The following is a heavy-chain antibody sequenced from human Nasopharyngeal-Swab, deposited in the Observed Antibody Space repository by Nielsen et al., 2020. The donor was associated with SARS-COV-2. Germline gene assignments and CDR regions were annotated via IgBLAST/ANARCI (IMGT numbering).Heavy chain of an antibody. CDR1: GGSLSGYY. D-gene: IGHD5-18*01. Sequence: GSLRLSCAVYGGSLSGYYWSRIRKPPGKGLEGIGEINHSGSTKYNPSLKSRVTISVDTSKNQFSLKLSSVTAADTAVYYCARGGGYSYGYPTPDAFERGGQGTMVTVSS. CDR3: ARGGGYSYGYPTPDAFER. CDR2: INHSGST. V-gene: IGHV4-34*01. J-gene: IGHJ3*02.